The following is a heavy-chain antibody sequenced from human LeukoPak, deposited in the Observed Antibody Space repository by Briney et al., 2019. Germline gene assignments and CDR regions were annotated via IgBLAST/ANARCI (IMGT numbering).Heavy chain of an antibody. CDR2: ISSSGSTI. V-gene: IGHV3-48*03. CDR3: ARDTDRTTVTPDAFDI. CDR1: GFTFSSYE. Sequence: PGGSLRLSCAASGFTFSSYEMNWVRQAPGKGLEWVSYISSSGSTIYYAGSVKGRFTISRDNAKNSLYLQMNSLRAEDTAVYYCARDTDRTTVTPDAFDIWGQGTMVTVSS. D-gene: IGHD4-17*01. J-gene: IGHJ3*02.